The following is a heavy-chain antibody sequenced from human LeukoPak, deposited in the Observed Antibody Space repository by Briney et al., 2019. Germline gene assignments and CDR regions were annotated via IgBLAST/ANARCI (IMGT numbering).Heavy chain of an antibody. D-gene: IGHD3-3*01. Sequence: GASVKVSCKASGYTFTNFAMNWVRQAPGQRLEWMGWINAGNGNTKYSQKFQGRVTITRDTSASTAYMELSSLRSEDTAVYYCARDQYDFWSGYYFDYWGQGTLVTVSS. CDR1: GYTFTNFA. V-gene: IGHV1-3*01. CDR2: INAGNGNT. J-gene: IGHJ4*02. CDR3: ARDQYDFWSGYYFDY.